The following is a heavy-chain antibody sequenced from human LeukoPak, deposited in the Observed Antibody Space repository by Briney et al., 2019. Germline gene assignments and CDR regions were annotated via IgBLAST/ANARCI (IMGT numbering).Heavy chain of an antibody. V-gene: IGHV4-34*01. CDR2: INHSGST. Sequence: PETLSLTCAVYGGSFSGYYWSWIRQPPGKGLEWIGEINHSGSTNYNPSLKSRVTISVDTTKNQFSLKLSSVTCADTAVYYWARVRFPRLHAFDIWGQGTMVTVSS. D-gene: IGHD3-16*01. J-gene: IGHJ3*02. CDR3: ARVRFPRLHAFDI. CDR1: GGSFSGYY.